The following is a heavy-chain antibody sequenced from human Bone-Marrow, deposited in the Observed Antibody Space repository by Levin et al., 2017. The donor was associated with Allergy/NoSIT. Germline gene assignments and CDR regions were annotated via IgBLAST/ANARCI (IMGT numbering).Heavy chain of an antibody. CDR3: ARDRVAIAVAGRFDY. D-gene: IGHD6-19*01. CDR1: GFTFSSYW. CDR2: IKQDGSEK. V-gene: IGHV3-7*01. J-gene: IGHJ4*02. Sequence: GGSLRLSCAASGFTFSSYWMSWVRQAPGKGLEWVANIKQDGSEKYYVDSVKGRFTISRDKAKNSLYLQMNSLRAEDTAVYYCARDRVAIAVAGRFDYWGQGTLVTVSS.